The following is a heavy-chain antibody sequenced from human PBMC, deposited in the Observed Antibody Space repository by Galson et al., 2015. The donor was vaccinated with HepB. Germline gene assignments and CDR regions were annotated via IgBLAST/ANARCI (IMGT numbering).Heavy chain of an antibody. D-gene: IGHD1-7*01. Sequence: SLRLSCAASGFTFSSYGMHWVRQAPGKGLEWVAVIWYDGSNKYYADSVKGRFTISRDNSKNTLYLQMNSLRAEDTAVYYCARIGLELPYYYYYGMDVWGQGTTVTVSS. CDR3: ARIGLELPYYYYYGMDV. CDR1: GFTFSSYG. J-gene: IGHJ6*02. V-gene: IGHV3-33*01. CDR2: IWYDGSNK.